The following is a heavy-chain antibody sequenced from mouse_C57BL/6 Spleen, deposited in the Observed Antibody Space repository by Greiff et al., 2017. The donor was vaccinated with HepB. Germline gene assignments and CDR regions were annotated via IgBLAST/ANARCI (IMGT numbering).Heavy chain of an antibody. Sequence: VKLMESGAELARPGASVKLSCKASGYTFTSYGISWVKQRTGQGLEWIGEIYPRSGNTYYNEKFKGKATLTADKSSSTAYMELRSLTSEDSAVYFCARESILRENAMDYWGQGTSVTVSS. J-gene: IGHJ4*01. D-gene: IGHD1-1*01. V-gene: IGHV1-81*01. CDR2: IYPRSGNT. CDR1: GYTFTSYG. CDR3: ARESILRENAMDY.